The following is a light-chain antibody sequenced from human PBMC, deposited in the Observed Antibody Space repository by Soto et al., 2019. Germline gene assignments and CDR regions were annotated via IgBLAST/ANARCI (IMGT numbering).Light chain of an antibody. J-gene: IGLJ2*01. Sequence: NFLLTQPHSVSESAGKTVTISCTRSSGSIASNYVQWYQQRPGSAPTTVIYEDNQRPSGVPDRLSGSIDSSSNSASLTISGLKTEDEADYYCQSYDSSAGRLFGGGTKLTVL. CDR3: QSYDSSAGRL. V-gene: IGLV6-57*03. CDR2: EDN. CDR1: SGSIASNY.